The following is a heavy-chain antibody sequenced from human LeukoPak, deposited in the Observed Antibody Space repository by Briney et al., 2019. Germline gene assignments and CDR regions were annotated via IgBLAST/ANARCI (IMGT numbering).Heavy chain of an antibody. V-gene: IGHV3-23*01. CDR2: ISGSGGST. J-gene: IGHJ3*02. CDR1: GFTFSNFG. Sequence: PGGSLRLSCAASGFTFSNFGMNWVRQAPGKGLEWVSAISGSGGSTYYADSVKGRFTISRDNSKNTLYLQMNSLRAEDTAVYYCAKDRPVGGRRDAFDIWGQGTMVTVSS. D-gene: IGHD1-26*01. CDR3: AKDRPVGGRRDAFDI.